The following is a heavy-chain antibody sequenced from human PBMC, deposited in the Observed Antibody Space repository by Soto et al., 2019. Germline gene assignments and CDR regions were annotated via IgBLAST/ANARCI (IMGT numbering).Heavy chain of an antibody. V-gene: IGHV4-4*02. J-gene: IGHJ6*02. CDR2: IYHSGRT. Sequence: PSETLSLTCAVSGGSISSTDWWTWVRQSPGKGLEWIGEIYHSGRTDYNPSLKSRVTISLDKSKNQFSLNLRSVTAADTAIYYCARGGNTALAYYFYGMDGWGQGTTVTVSS. D-gene: IGHD5-18*01. CDR3: ARGGNTALAYYFYGMDG. CDR1: GGSISSTDW.